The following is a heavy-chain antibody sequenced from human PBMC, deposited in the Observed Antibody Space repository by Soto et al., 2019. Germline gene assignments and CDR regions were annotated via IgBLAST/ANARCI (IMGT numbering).Heavy chain of an antibody. V-gene: IGHV1-69*12. D-gene: IGHD2-15*01. CDR2: IIPSFGRT. CDR1: GGSLNQYA. CDR3: ADLSLGYCSSTTCPPDY. J-gene: IGHJ4*02. Sequence: QVQLVQSGAEVKKPGSSVKVSCKVSGGSLNQYAISWVRQTPGQGLEWMGGIIPSFGRTSYAQKFQGRVTITADESTTTVNLELRGLRSEASAIYFCADLSLGYCSSTTCPPDYWGQGTLVTVSS.